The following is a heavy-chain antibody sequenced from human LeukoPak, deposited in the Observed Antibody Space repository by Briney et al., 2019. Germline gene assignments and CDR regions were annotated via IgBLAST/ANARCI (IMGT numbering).Heavy chain of an antibody. D-gene: IGHD3-22*01. CDR3: ARGGYYFDY. CDR1: GFTFSSYE. J-gene: IGHJ4*02. V-gene: IGHV3-48*03. CDR2: IISSSTTI. Sequence: GGSLRLSCAASGFTFSSYEMNWVRQAPGKGLEWVSYIISSSTTIYYADSVKGRFTLSRDNAKNSLYLQMNSLRAEDTAVYYCARGGYYFDYWGQGTLVTVSS.